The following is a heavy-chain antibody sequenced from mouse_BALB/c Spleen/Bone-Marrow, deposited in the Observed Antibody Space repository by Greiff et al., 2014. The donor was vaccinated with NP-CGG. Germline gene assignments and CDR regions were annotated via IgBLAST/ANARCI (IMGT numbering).Heavy chain of an antibody. CDR2: IFPVNADT. CDR3: ARFATGSFAY. Sequence: LVESGAELVRPGSSVKISCKASGYVFTDYWMNWLRQRPGQGLEWIGQIFPVNADTNYKANFKDKVTLTVDKSSTTAYMQLNSLTSEDSAVYFCARFATGSFAYWGQGTLVTVSA. V-gene: IGHV1-80*01. D-gene: IGHD1-1*01. J-gene: IGHJ3*01. CDR1: GYVFTDYW.